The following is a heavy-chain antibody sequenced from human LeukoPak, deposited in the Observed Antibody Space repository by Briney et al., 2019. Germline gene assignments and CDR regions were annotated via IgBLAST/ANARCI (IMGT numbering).Heavy chain of an antibody. D-gene: IGHD1-1*01. CDR3: AEAREPNWNYRH. J-gene: IGHJ1*01. V-gene: IGHV4-34*01. Sequence: SETLSLTCAVYGGSFSGYYWSWIRQPPGKGLEWIGEINHSGSTIYNPSLKSRVTISVDTSKNQFSLKLSSVTAADTAVYYCAEAREPNWNYRHWGQGTLVTVSS. CDR1: GGSFSGYY. CDR2: INHSGST.